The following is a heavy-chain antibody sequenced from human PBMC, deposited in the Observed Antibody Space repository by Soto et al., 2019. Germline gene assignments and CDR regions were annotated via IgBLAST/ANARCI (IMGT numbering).Heavy chain of an antibody. V-gene: IGHV1-3*01. Sequence: ASVKVSCKASGYTFTSYAMHWVRQAPGQRLERMGWINAGNGNTKYSQKFQGRVTITRDTSASTAYMELSSLRSEDTAVYYCARVGIAAAGSWSCWGRGPLVTVSS. CDR2: INAGNGNT. CDR3: ARVGIAAAGSWSC. D-gene: IGHD6-13*01. CDR1: GYTFTSYA. J-gene: IGHJ4*02.